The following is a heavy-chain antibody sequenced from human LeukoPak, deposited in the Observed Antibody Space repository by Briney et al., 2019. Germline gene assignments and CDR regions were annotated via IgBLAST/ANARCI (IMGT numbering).Heavy chain of an antibody. Sequence: SETLSLTCAVSGYSIRGDDYWGWIRQSPGKGLEWIGSIYHSGSTHYNPSLESRVTISVDTSKKQFSLKLSSVAAADTAVYYCARDPTTVVTTPYYFDFWGQGTLVTVSS. CDR2: IYHSGST. J-gene: IGHJ4*02. CDR3: ARDPTTVVTTPYYFDF. V-gene: IGHV4-38-2*02. CDR1: GYSIRGDDY. D-gene: IGHD4-23*01.